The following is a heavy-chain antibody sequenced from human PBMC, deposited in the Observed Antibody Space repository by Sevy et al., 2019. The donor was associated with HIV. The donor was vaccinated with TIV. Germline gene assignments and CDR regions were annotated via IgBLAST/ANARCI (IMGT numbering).Heavy chain of an antibody. J-gene: IGHJ6*02. CDR2: INPNSGGT. CDR3: ARDREAVAGRRYHYYGMDV. CDR1: GYTFTGYY. D-gene: IGHD6-19*01. Sequence: ASVKVSCKASGYTFTGYYMHWVRQAPGQGLEWMGRINPNSGGTNYAQKFQGRVTMTRDTSISTAYMELSRLRSDDTAVYYCARDREAVAGRRYHYYGMDVWGQGTTVTVSS. V-gene: IGHV1-2*06.